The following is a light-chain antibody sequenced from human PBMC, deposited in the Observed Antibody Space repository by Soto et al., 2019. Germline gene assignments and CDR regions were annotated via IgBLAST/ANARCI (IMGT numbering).Light chain of an antibody. J-gene: IGKJ1*01. Sequence: ILMTQSPLSLPVTPGEPASISCRSSQSLLHSNGNNYXDXYXQNPVQSPQLLISLGSNRASGVPDRFSGSGSGTDFTLKISRVEAEDVGVYYCMQSLRTWTFGQGTKVDIK. CDR1: QSLLHSNGNNY. CDR2: LGS. CDR3: MQSLRTWT. V-gene: IGKV2-28*01.